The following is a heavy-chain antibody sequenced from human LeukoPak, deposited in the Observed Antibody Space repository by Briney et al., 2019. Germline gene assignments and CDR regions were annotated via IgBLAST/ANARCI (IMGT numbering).Heavy chain of an antibody. V-gene: IGHV4-39*01. Sequence: SETLSLTCTVSGGSISSSSYYWGWIRQPPGKGLEWIGSIYYSGSTYYNPSLKSRVTISVDTSKNQFSLKLSSVTAADTAVYYCARQVDYYDSSGYSNSPLYAVPFDYWGQGTLVTVSS. D-gene: IGHD3-22*01. CDR3: ARQVDYYDSSGYSNSPLYAVPFDY. J-gene: IGHJ4*02. CDR1: GGSISSSSYY. CDR2: IYYSGST.